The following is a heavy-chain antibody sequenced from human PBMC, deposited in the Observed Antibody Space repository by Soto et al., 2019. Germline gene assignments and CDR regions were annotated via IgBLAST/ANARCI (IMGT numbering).Heavy chain of an antibody. V-gene: IGHV1-18*01. Sequence: QVQLVQSGAEVKKPGASVKVSCKASGYTFTSYGISWVRQAPGQGLEWMGWISAYNGNTNYAQKLQGRVTMTTDTPPGTAYMELRSLRSDDTAVYYCARGRETTPDDYVWGGGDYWGQGTLVTVSS. CDR2: ISAYNGNT. J-gene: IGHJ4*02. CDR3: ARGRETTPDDYVWGGGDY. D-gene: IGHD3-16*01. CDR1: GYTFTSYG.